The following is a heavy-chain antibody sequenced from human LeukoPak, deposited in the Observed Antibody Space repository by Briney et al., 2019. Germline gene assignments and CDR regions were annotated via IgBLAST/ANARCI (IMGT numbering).Heavy chain of an antibody. D-gene: IGHD6-19*01. Sequence: GASVKVSCKASGYTFTGHYMHWVRQAPEQGLQWMGWINPNSGDVNYAQNFQGRVTITRDTSISTAYMELSRLRSDDTAVYYCAKGPDGPGWGGWYPSSYYYYYYMDVWGKGTTVTVSS. CDR2: INPNSGDV. CDR1: GYTFTGHY. V-gene: IGHV1-2*02. CDR3: AKGPDGPGWGGWYPSSYYYYYYMDV. J-gene: IGHJ6*03.